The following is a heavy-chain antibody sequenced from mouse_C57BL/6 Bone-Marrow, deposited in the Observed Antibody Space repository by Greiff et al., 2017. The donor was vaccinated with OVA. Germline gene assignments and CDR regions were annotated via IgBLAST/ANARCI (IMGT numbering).Heavy chain of an antibody. CDR2: ISSGGSYT. CDR1: GFTFSSYG. J-gene: IGHJ2*01. V-gene: IGHV5-6*01. CDR3: ARHLCLDY. Sequence: EVKLMESEGDLVKPGGSLKLSCAASGFTFSSYGMSWVRQTPDKRLEWVATISSGGSYTYYPDSVKGRFTISRDNAKNTLYLQMSSLKAEDTAMYYCARHLCLDYWGQGTTLTVSS.